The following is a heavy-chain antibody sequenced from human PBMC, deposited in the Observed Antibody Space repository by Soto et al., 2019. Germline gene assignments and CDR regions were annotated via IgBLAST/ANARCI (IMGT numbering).Heavy chain of an antibody. J-gene: IGHJ6*02. Sequence: GGSLRLSCAASGFTFRSYWMTWVRQAPGKGLEWVANIQQDGTQKYYVDSVKGRFTISRDNAKNSLYLQMSSLRAEDTAVYYCARDPSHSWYRGDDVDVWGQGTMVTVSS. CDR2: IQQDGTQK. CDR3: ARDPSHSWYRGDDVDV. D-gene: IGHD1-1*01. V-gene: IGHV3-7*01. CDR1: GFTFRSYW.